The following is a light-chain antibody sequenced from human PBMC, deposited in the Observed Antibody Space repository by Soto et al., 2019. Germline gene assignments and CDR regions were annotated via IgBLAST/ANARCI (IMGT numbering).Light chain of an antibody. J-gene: IGKJ4*01. CDR3: QQRSNWLT. V-gene: IGKV3D-20*02. Sequence: DIVLTQSPGTLSLSPGERATLSCRSSQSVNSNYLAWYQQKPGQAPRLLIFGASTRATGISDRFRGSGSGTDFILTINRLEPEDFAVYYCQQRSNWLTFGGGTKVEIK. CDR2: GAS. CDR1: QSVNSNY.